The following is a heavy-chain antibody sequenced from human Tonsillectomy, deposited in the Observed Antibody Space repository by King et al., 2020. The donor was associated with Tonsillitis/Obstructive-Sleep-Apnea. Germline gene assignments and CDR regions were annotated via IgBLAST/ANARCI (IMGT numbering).Heavy chain of an antibody. V-gene: IGHV3-11*05. CDR3: ARVGCSGTSCYFDS. Sequence: HVQLVESGGGLVKPGGSLRLSCAASGFSFSDYYMSWIRQAPGKGLEWVSYISSSISYTNNADSVKGRFTIPRDNAKTSLCLQMNSLRAEDTAVYYCARVGCSGTSCYFDSWGQGTLVTVSS. J-gene: IGHJ4*02. CDR1: GFSFSDYY. D-gene: IGHD2-2*01. CDR2: ISSSISYT.